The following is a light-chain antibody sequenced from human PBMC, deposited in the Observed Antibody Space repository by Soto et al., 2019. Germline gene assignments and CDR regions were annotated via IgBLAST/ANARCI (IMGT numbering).Light chain of an antibody. CDR2: DAS. CDR3: QQYDKWFSIT. J-gene: IGKJ5*01. Sequence: EIVVTQSPSTVSVSPLERATVSCRASQSVGRKLVWYQQKAGQAPRPLIFDASTRATGIPARFSGSGSGTEFTLTISRLEPEDFAVYYCQQYDKWFSITFGQGTRLEIK. CDR1: QSVGRK. V-gene: IGKV3-15*01.